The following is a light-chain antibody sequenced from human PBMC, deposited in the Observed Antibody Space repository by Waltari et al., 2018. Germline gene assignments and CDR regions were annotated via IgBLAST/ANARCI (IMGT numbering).Light chain of an antibody. CDR2: EVS. J-gene: IGLJ3*02. CDR3: CSYAGSATLV. CDR1: SSDVGSYNL. Sequence: QSALTKPASVSGSPGQSITISCTGTSSDVGSYNLFSWYQLHPGKAPKLMIYEVSQRPSGVSNRFSGSKSGNTASLTISGLQAEDEADYYCCSYAGSATLVFGGGTKLTVL. V-gene: IGLV2-23*02.